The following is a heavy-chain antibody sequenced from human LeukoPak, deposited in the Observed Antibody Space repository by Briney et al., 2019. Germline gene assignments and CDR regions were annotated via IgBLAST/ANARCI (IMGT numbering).Heavy chain of an antibody. D-gene: IGHD5-18*01. Sequence: ASVKVSCKASGYTFTSYYMHWVRQAPGQGLEWMGIINPSGGSTSYAQKFQGRVTMTRDTSTSTVYMELSSLRSEDTAAYYCARDEISRYSYGYWFDPWGQGTLVTVSS. CDR1: GYTFTSYY. J-gene: IGHJ5*02. CDR3: ARDEISRYSYGYWFDP. V-gene: IGHV1-46*01. CDR2: INPSGGST.